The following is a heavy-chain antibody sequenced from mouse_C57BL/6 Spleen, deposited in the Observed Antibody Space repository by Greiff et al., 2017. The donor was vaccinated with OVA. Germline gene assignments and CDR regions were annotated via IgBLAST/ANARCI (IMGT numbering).Heavy chain of an antibody. V-gene: IGHV2-5*01. Sequence: QVQLQQSGPGLVQPSQRLSITCTVSGFSLTSYGVHWVRQSPGKGLEWLGVIWRGGSTDYNAAFMSRLSITKDNSKSQVFFKMNSLQADDTAIYYCAKKDPLTGTYFDVWGTGTTVTVSS. CDR2: IWRGGST. D-gene: IGHD4-1*01. CDR3: AKKDPLTGTYFDV. J-gene: IGHJ1*03. CDR1: GFSLTSYG.